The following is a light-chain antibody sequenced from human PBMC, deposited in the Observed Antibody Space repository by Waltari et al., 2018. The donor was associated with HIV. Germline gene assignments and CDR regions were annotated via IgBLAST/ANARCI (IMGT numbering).Light chain of an antibody. Sequence: QSMLTQSPSASGTPGQRVTISCSGGASNIGANSVNWYQQLPGTAPRILMYTNEQRPSGVRDRFSGSKSGTSGSVVISGLHSEDEAAYYCSTWDDTLSGHVVFGGGTTMTVL. CDR3: STWDDTLSGHVV. V-gene: IGLV1-44*01. J-gene: IGLJ2*01. CDR2: TNE. CDR1: ASNIGANS.